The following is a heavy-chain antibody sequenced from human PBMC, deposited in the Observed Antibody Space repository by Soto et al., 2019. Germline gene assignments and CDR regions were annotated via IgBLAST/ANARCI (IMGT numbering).Heavy chain of an antibody. CDR2: ISAYNGNT. V-gene: IGHV1-18*01. Sequence: ASVKVSCKASGYTFTSYGISWVRQAPGQGLEWMGWISAYNGNTNYAQKLQGRVTMTTDTSTSTAYMELRSLRSDDTAVYYCARDPGDIVVVVAATVTPFDYWGQGTLVTVSS. CDR1: GYTFTSYG. CDR3: ARDPGDIVVVVAATVTPFDY. D-gene: IGHD2-15*01. J-gene: IGHJ4*02.